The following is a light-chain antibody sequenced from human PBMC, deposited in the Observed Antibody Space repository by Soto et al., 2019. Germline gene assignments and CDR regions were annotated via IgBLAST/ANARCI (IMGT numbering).Light chain of an antibody. J-gene: IGKJ1*01. CDR2: KAS. V-gene: IGKV1-5*03. CDR1: QTISSW. CDR3: QHYNSYSEA. Sequence: DIQMSQSPSTLSGAVGDGVSMTCRASQTISSWLAWYQQKPGKAPKLLIYKASTLKSGVPSSFSGSGSVTEFPLTISSLQPDDFATYYCQHYNSYSEAFGQGTKV.